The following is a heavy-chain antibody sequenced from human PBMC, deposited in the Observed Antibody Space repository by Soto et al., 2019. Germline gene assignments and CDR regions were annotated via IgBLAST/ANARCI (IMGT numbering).Heavy chain of an antibody. Sequence: GGSLRLSCAASGIAFSSYWMHWVRQAPGEGLVGVSGINSDGSGTRYVDSVKGRFTISRDNAKNTLYLQMNSLRAEDTAVYYCANFGSGVPYWGQGTVVTVSS. V-gene: IGHV3-74*01. CDR2: INSDGSGT. J-gene: IGHJ4*02. D-gene: IGHD2-8*01. CDR3: ANFGSGVPY. CDR1: GIAFSSYW.